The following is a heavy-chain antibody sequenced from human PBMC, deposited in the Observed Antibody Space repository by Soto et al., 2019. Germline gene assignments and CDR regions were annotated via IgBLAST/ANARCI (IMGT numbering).Heavy chain of an antibody. J-gene: IGHJ4*02. CDR1: GGSISSSSYY. V-gene: IGHV4-39*01. D-gene: IGHD3-10*01. CDR3: ARIEITMVRGVIITYPDY. Sequence: SETLSLTCTVSGGSISSSSYYWGWNRQPPGQGLEWIGSIYCSGSNYYNPSIKGRVTISVDTSKNQFSLRLSSVTAADTAVYYCARIEITMVRGVIITYPDYWGQGTLVTVSS. CDR2: IYCSGSN.